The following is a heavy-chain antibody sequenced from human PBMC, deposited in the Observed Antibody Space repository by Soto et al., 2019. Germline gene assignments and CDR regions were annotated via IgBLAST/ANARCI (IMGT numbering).Heavy chain of an antibody. CDR2: IHRGVNS. CDR3: VRDGGTREGREGSYFDL. CDR1: GGSISSGGYS. D-gene: IGHD3-16*01. V-gene: IGHV4-30-2*01. J-gene: IGHJ2*01. Sequence: QMQLQESGSGLVKPSQTLSLTCAVSGGSISSGGYSWSWIRQPPGKGLEWIGDIHRGVNSYYNPSRNARATMSLDRSKSQFSPKLNSVTAADTAVYYCVRDGGTREGREGSYFDLWGRAALVTVSS.